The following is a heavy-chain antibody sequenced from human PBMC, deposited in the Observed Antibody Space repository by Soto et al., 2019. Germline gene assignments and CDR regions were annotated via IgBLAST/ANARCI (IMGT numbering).Heavy chain of an antibody. Sequence: KPGGSLRLSCAASGFTFSDHYMAWFRQTPERGLEWLAYISHRSLTVYHARSVKDRFSISRDDATDSLYLQMNSLRVEDTAVYFCARGGGSSPFDYWGQGTVVTVSS. V-gene: IGHV3-11*01. J-gene: IGHJ4*02. CDR3: ARGGGSSPFDY. CDR1: GFTFSDHY. D-gene: IGHD6-6*01. CDR2: ISHRSLTV.